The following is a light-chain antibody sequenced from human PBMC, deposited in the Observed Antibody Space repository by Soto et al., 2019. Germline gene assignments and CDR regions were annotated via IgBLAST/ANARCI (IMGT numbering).Light chain of an antibody. V-gene: IGLV1-47*01. J-gene: IGLJ3*02. CDR1: SSNIGTNY. CDR3: AAWDDSLSGVV. CDR2: GNN. Sequence: QSVLTQPPSASGTPGQTVTISSSGSSSNIGTNYVSWYQQLPGTAPKLLIYGNNQRPSGVPDRFSGSRSGTSASLAISGLRSEDEADYYCAAWDDSLSGVVFGGGIKVTVL.